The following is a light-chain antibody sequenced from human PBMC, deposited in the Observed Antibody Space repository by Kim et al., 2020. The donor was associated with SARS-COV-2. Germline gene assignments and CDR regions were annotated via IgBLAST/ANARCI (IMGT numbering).Light chain of an antibody. V-gene: IGKV1-33*01. Sequence: DIQMTQSPSSLSASVGDRVTITCQASQDIRNDLGWYQQKPGKAPKRLIYGASNLETGVPSRFSGSGSGTDFTFTISSLQPEDIATYYCQQYDNFLLTFGRGTKVDIK. CDR3: QQYDNFLLT. CDR2: GAS. J-gene: IGKJ3*01. CDR1: QDIRND.